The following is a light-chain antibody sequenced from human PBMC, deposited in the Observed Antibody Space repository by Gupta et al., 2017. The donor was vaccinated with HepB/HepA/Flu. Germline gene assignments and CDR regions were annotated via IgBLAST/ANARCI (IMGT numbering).Light chain of an antibody. Sequence: DIQMTQSPSSLSASVRDRVTITCRASQSISSFLNWYQQKPGKAPKLLIYAESSLQSGVPSRCSGSGSGTDFTLTISNLQPEDFATYYCQQFYSTPRTFGQGTKLQIK. V-gene: IGKV1-39*01. J-gene: IGKJ2*02. CDR2: AES. CDR3: QQFYSTPRT. CDR1: QSISSF.